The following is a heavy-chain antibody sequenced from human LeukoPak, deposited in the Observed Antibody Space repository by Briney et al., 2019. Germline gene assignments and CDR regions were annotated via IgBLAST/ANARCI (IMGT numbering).Heavy chain of an antibody. V-gene: IGHV3-74*01. CDR3: AKPDMGYWAIKY. Sequence: GGSLRLSCAASGLAFRNYWMHWVRQGPGKGLPWVSRINRDGRATSYADSVKGRFTISRDNAKNTLYLQMNSLRAEDTAIYYCAKPDMGYWAIKYWGQGTLVTVSS. CDR2: INRDGRAT. D-gene: IGHD1-26*01. CDR1: GLAFRNYW. J-gene: IGHJ4*02.